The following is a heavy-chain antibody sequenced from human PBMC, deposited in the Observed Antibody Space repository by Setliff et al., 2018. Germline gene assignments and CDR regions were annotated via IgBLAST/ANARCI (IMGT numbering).Heavy chain of an antibody. V-gene: IGHV3-53*01. J-gene: IGHJ5*02. Sequence: PGGSLRLSCAASGFTVSSSYMSWVRQAPGKGLEWVSIIYGGGYTNHADSVKGRFTISRDNSKNTLYLQMNSLRAEDTAVYYCAKAPAPYAASLLNWFDPWGQGTLVTVSS. D-gene: IGHD2-2*01. CDR3: AKAPAPYAASLLNWFDP. CDR1: GFTVSSSY. CDR2: IYGGGYT.